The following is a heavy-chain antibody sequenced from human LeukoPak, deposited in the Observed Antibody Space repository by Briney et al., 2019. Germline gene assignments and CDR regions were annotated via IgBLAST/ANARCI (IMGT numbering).Heavy chain of an antibody. CDR1: GFSFRSYW. J-gene: IGHJ4*02. D-gene: IGHD2-21*02. CDR2: INSDGDST. V-gene: IGHV3-74*01. Sequence: GGSLRLSCAASGFSFRSYWMHWVRQAPGKGLVWVSRINSDGDSTNYADYVKGRFTISRDNAKNTLYLQMNSLRAEDTAVDYCARAYCGGDCSFDYWGQGTLVTVSS. CDR3: ARAYCGGDCSFDY.